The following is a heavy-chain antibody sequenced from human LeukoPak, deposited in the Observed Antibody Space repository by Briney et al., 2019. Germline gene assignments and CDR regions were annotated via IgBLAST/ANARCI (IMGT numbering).Heavy chain of an antibody. Sequence: GGSLRLSCAASGSTFSSYWMSWVRQAPGKGLEWVANIKQDGSEKYYVDSVKGRFTISRDNAKNSLYLQMNSLRAEDTAVYYCARARRSRMTAYNWFDPWGQGTLVTVSS. CDR2: IKQDGSEK. V-gene: IGHV3-7*01. D-gene: IGHD2-21*02. CDR1: GSTFSSYW. CDR3: ARARRSRMTAYNWFDP. J-gene: IGHJ5*02.